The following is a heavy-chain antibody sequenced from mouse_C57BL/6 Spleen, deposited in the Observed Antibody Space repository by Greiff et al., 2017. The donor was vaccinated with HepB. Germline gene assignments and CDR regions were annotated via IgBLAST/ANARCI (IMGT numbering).Heavy chain of an antibody. CDR3: ARREPTIVPNWYFDV. Sequence: EVKLVESGPELVKPGASVKISCKASGYSFTGYYMHWVKQSHGNILDWIGDIYPYNGVSSYNQKFKGKATLTVDKSSSTAYMELRSLTSEDSAVYYCARREPTIVPNWYFDVWGTGTTVTVSS. V-gene: IGHV1-31*01. CDR1: GYSFTGYY. CDR2: IYPYNGVS. J-gene: IGHJ1*03. D-gene: IGHD2-12*01.